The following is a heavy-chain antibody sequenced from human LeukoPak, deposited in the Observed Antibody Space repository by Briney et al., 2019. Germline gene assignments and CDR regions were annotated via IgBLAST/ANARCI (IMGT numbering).Heavy chain of an antibody. D-gene: IGHD3-10*01. CDR2: MYTSGST. Sequence: SETLSLTCTVSGGSVSSGSYYWSWIRQPAGEGLEWIGRMYTSGSTNYNPSLKSRVTISLDTSKNQFSLKLSSVTAADTAVYYCARVVGDGSGSYYVHYYYYMDVWGKGTTVTVSS. J-gene: IGHJ6*03. CDR3: ARVVGDGSGSYYVHYYYYMDV. CDR1: GGSVSSGSYY. V-gene: IGHV4-61*02.